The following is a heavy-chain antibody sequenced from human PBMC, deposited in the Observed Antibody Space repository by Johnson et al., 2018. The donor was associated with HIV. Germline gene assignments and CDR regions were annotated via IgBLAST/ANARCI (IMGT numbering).Heavy chain of an antibody. V-gene: IGHV3-30*02. Sequence: QEQLVESGGGVVQPGGSLRLSCETSGFTFSSYDMHWVRQAPGKGLEWVAFTRYDGTNKHFADSVQGRFTITRDNSKNTLYLQMNSLRAEDTAVYYCAKTRTTVTTIDAFDIWGQGTMVTVSS. CDR1: GFTFSSYD. CDR2: TRYDGTNK. J-gene: IGHJ3*02. CDR3: AKTRTTVTTIDAFDI. D-gene: IGHD4-17*01.